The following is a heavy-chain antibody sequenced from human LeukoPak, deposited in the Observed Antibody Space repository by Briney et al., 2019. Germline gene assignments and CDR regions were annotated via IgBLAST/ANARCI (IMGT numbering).Heavy chain of an antibody. CDR2: IYPGDSDT. Sequence: GESLKISCKGSGYSFTSYWIGWVRQMPGKGLEWMGIIYPGDSDTRYSPSFQGQVTISVDKSISTAYLQWGSLKASDTAMYYCARGQWVPAFSSHDAFDIWGQGTMVTVSS. J-gene: IGHJ3*02. V-gene: IGHV5-51*01. CDR1: GYSFTSYW. CDR3: ARGQWVPAFSSHDAFDI. D-gene: IGHD2-2*01.